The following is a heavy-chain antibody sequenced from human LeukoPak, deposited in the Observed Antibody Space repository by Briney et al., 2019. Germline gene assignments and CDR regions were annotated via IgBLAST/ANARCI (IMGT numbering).Heavy chain of an antibody. Sequence: RASETLSLTCRVSGASVSNYYWSWIRQSPGKGLEWIRFFHYSGSTNYNPSLNSRVTTSIDTSMNQLSLTLVSVTAADTAVYFCARHHDGGPKLRLDFWGLGVLVTVSS. CDR3: ARHHDGGPKLRLDF. D-gene: IGHD2-15*01. J-gene: IGHJ4*02. CDR1: GASVSNYY. CDR2: FHYSGST. V-gene: IGHV4-59*08.